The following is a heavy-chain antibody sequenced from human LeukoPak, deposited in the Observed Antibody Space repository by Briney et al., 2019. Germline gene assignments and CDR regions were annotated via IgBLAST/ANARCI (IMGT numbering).Heavy chain of an antibody. CDR3: ARTIYYYDSSGYDPNDAFNI. D-gene: IGHD3-22*01. V-gene: IGHV3-48*04. J-gene: IGHJ3*02. CDR1: GFTFSSYS. Sequence: GGSLRLSCAASGFTFSSYSMNWVRQAPGKGLEWVSYISSSSSSTIYYADSVKGRFTISRDNAKNSLYLQMNSLRAEDTAVYYCARTIYYYDSSGYDPNDAFNIWGQGTMVTVSS. CDR2: ISSSSSSTI.